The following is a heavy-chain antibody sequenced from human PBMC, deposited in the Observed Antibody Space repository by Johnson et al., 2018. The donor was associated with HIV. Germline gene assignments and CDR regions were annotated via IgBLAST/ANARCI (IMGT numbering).Heavy chain of an antibody. CDR3: AKDMVVRENGAFDI. D-gene: IGHD3-10*01. CDR2: IRSDGSNE. V-gene: IGHV3-30*02. J-gene: IGHJ3*02. CDR1: GFTFSSYG. Sequence: QVQLVESGGGVVQPGGSLRLSCAASGFTFSSYGMHWVRQAPGKGLEWVAFIRSDGSNEYYADSVKGRFTISRDNAKNSLYLQMNSLRAEDTALYYCAKDMVVRENGAFDIWGQGTMVTVSS.